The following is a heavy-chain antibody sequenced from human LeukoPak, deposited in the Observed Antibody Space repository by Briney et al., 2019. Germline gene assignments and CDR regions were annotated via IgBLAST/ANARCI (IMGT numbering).Heavy chain of an antibody. J-gene: IGHJ4*02. V-gene: IGHV1-46*01. Sequence: GASVKVSCKASGYTFTGYYMHWVRQAPGQGLEWMGIINPSGGSTSYAQKFQGRVTMTRDTSTSTVYMELSSLRSEDTAVYYCARDFRDYDSSLKYLDDYWGQGTLVTVSS. CDR2: INPSGGST. D-gene: IGHD3-22*01. CDR3: ARDFRDYDSSLKYLDDY. CDR1: GYTFTGYY.